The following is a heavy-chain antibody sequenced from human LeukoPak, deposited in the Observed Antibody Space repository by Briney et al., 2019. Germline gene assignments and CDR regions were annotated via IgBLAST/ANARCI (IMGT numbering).Heavy chain of an antibody. CDR1: GFTFSNAW. D-gene: IGHD2-15*01. J-gene: IGHJ6*03. V-gene: IGHV3-15*01. CDR3: TTVPHYCSGGSCYRTRLYYYYMDV. CDR2: IKSKTDGGTT. Sequence: GGSLRLSCAASGFTFSNAWMSWVRQAPGKGLEWVGRIKSKTDGGTTDYAAPVKGRFTISRDDSKNTLYLQMNSLKTEDTAVYYCTTVPHYCSGGSCYRTRLYYYYMDVWGKGTTVTISS.